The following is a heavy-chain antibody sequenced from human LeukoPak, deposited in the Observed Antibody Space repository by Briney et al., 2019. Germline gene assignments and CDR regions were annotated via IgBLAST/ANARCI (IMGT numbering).Heavy chain of an antibody. CDR3: ARDRYSSMWSVFEY. CDR1: GFTFSSYG. V-gene: IGHV3-30*03. J-gene: IGHJ4*02. CDR2: ISYDGSHK. Sequence: GGSLRLSCAASGFTFSSYGMHWVRQAPGKGLEWVAVISYDGSHKYYADSVKGRFTISRDNSRNTLYLQVNSLRAEDTAVYYCARDRYSSMWSVFEYWGQGALVTVSS. D-gene: IGHD6-13*01.